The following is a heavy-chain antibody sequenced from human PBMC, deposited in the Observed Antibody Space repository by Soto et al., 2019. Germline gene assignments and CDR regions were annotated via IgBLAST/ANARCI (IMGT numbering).Heavy chain of an antibody. J-gene: IGHJ5*02. Sequence: SETLSLTCTVSGGSISSYYWSWIRQPPGKGLEWIGYMYYGGRTNYNPSLKSRVTISVDTSKMQVSLKLSSVTAADTAVYFCAVGEPSPLIVRSSRGPWFDPWGQGTLVTVSS. D-gene: IGHD2-15*01. V-gene: IGHV4-59*08. CDR3: AVGEPSPLIVRSSRGPWFDP. CDR2: MYYGGRT. CDR1: GGSISSYY.